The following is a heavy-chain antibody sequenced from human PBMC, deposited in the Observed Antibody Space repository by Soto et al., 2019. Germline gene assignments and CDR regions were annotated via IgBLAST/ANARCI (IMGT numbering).Heavy chain of an antibody. Sequence: QVQLVQSGAEVKKPGASVKVSCKVSGYTLTELSMHWVRQAPGKGLEWMGGFDPEDGETIYAQKFQGRVTMTEDTSTDTAYMELGSLRSEDTAVYYCATGPDYYGSGRNYYYYGMDVWGQGTTVTVSS. CDR2: FDPEDGET. V-gene: IGHV1-24*01. CDR3: ATGPDYYGSGRNYYYYGMDV. D-gene: IGHD3-10*01. J-gene: IGHJ6*02. CDR1: GYTLTELS.